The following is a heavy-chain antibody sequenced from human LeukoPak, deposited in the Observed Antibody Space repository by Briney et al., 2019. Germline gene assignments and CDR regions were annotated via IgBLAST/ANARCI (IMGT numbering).Heavy chain of an antibody. D-gene: IGHD4-17*01. J-gene: IGHJ4*02. Sequence: GGSLRLSCAASGFTFSSYSMGWVRQAPGRGLEWVSFVSNTGGAKYYADSAKGRFTTSRDNAHNSLYLQMSSLRDEDSALYYCARDNHDYGFAYWGQGTLVTVSS. CDR2: VSNTGGAK. V-gene: IGHV3-48*02. CDR3: ARDNHDYGFAY. CDR1: GFTFSSYS.